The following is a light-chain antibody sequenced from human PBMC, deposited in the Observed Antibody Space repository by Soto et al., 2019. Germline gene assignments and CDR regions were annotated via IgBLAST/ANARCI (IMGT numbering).Light chain of an antibody. CDR3: HQYGSAPAWT. Sequence: EIVLTQSPGTLSLFPGERATLSCRASQSISSNYLAWYQQKPGQAPRLLIHGASNRATGIPDRFSGAGSGTDFTPTISRLEPEDFAVYYCHQYGSAPAWTFGQGPKVEIK. J-gene: IGKJ1*01. CDR2: GAS. CDR1: QSISSNY. V-gene: IGKV3-20*01.